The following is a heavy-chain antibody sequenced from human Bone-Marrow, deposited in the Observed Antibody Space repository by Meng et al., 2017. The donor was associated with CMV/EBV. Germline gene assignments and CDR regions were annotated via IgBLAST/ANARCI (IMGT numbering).Heavy chain of an antibody. CDR2: IYHSGST. CDR1: GGSISSYY. D-gene: IGHD2-2*02. V-gene: IGHV4-59*05. Sequence: SETLSLTCTVSGGSISSYYWSWIRQPPGKGLEWIGSIYHSGSTYYNPSLKSRVTISVDTSKNQFSLKLSSVTAADTAVYYCASLHGYCSSTSCYTPWGQGTMVTVSS. J-gene: IGHJ3*01. CDR3: ASLHGYCSSTSCYTP.